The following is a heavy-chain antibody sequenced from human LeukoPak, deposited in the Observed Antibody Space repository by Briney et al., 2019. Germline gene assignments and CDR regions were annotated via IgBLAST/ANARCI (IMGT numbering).Heavy chain of an antibody. CDR1: GFTFNNYV. Sequence: GGSLRLSCAASGFTFNNYVMHWVRRAPGKGLEWVASIRDDGNNEFYADSVKGRFNISRDNSKNTLYLQMFSLRGEDTAVYHCARDRGYNTGWYNWFDPWGQGTPVTVSS. D-gene: IGHD6-19*01. CDR2: IRDDGNNE. J-gene: IGHJ5*02. CDR3: ARDRGYNTGWYNWFDP. V-gene: IGHV3-30*02.